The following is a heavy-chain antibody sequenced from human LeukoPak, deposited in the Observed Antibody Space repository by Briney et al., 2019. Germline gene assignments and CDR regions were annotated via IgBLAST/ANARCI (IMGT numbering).Heavy chain of an antibody. Sequence: ASVKVSCKASGYTFTGYYMHWVRQAPGQGLEWMGWINLNSGGTNYAQKFQGRVTMTRDTSISTAYMELSRLKSDDTAVYYCAGQYCSSTSCQSLFDYWGQGTLVTVSS. D-gene: IGHD2-2*01. CDR2: INLNSGGT. J-gene: IGHJ4*02. V-gene: IGHV1-2*02. CDR3: AGQYCSSTSCQSLFDY. CDR1: GYTFTGYY.